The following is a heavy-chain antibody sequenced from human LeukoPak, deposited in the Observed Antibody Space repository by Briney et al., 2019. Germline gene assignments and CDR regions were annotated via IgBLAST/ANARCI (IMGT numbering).Heavy chain of an antibody. CDR2: IYSGGST. J-gene: IGHJ4*02. V-gene: IGHV3-66*01. Sequence: PGGSLRLSCAASGFTVSSNYMSWVRQAPGKGLEWVSVIYSGGSTYYADSVKGRFTISRDNSKNTLYLQMNSLRAEDTAVYYCARAPYYYDSLDFDYWGQGTLVTVSS. D-gene: IGHD3-22*01. CDR1: GFTVSSNY. CDR3: ARAPYYYDSLDFDY.